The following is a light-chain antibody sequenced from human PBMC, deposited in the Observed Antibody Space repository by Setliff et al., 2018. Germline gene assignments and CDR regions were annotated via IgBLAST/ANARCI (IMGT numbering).Light chain of an antibody. CDR1: SSNIGSNT. Sequence: QSVLTQPPSASGTPGQRVTISCSGSSSNIGSNTVNWYQQLPGTAPKLLFYRNNQRPSGVPDRFSGSKSGTSASLAISGLQSEDEADYYCAAWDDSLNGEVFGTGTKVTVL. J-gene: IGLJ1*01. CDR3: AAWDDSLNGEV. CDR2: RNN. V-gene: IGLV1-44*01.